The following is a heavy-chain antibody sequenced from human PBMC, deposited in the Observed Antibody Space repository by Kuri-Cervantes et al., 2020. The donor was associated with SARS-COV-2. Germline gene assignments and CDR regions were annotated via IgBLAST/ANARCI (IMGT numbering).Heavy chain of an antibody. CDR2: INPNSGGT. CDR3: ARGRLWSGYYTYFDY. J-gene: IGHJ4*02. Sequence: ASVKVSCKASGYTFTGYYMHWVRQAPGQGLEWMGWINPNSGGTNYAQKFQGRVTMTRDTSISTAYMELSRLRSDDTAVYYCARGRLWSGYYTYFDYWGQGTLVTVSS. V-gene: IGHV1-2*02. CDR1: GYTFTGYY. D-gene: IGHD3-3*01.